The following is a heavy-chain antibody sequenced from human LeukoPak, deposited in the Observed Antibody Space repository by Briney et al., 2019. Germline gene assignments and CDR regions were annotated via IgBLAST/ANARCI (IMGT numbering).Heavy chain of an antibody. J-gene: IGHJ6*02. CDR1: GYTLTELS. Sequence: ASVKVSCKVSGYTLTELSMHWVRQAPGKGLEWMGGFDPEDGETIYAQKFQGRVTMTEDTSTDTAYMELSSLRSEDTAVYYCARAQCSGGSCYSGYYYGMDVWGQGTTVTVSS. V-gene: IGHV1-24*01. D-gene: IGHD2-15*01. CDR2: FDPEDGET. CDR3: ARAQCSGGSCYSGYYYGMDV.